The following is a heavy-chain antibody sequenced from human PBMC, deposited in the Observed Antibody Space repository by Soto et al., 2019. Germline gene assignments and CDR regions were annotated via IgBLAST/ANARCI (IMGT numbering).Heavy chain of an antibody. Sequence: GAEVKKPGASVKVSCKGSGYGFTTYGITWVRQAPGQGLEWMAWISAHNGNTNYAQKVQGRVTVTRDTSTSTAYMELRSLRYDDTAVYYCARGRYGEYWGQGALVTVSS. D-gene: IGHD3-10*01. CDR3: ARGRYGEY. J-gene: IGHJ4*02. CDR1: GYGFTTYG. V-gene: IGHV1-18*01. CDR2: ISAHNGNT.